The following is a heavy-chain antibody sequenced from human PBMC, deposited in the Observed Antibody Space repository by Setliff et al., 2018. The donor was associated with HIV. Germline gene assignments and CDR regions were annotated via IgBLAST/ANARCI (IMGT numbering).Heavy chain of an antibody. CDR3: ARDTTYYDMSGYSYMDV. V-gene: IGHV3-20*04. J-gene: IGHJ6*03. Sequence: GGSLRLSCAASGFTFDYYGMSWVRQAPGKGLEWVSGINWNGGSTGYADSVKGRFTISRDNAKNSLFLQMNSLRAEDTALYYCARDTTYYDMSGYSYMDVWGKGTTVTVSS. D-gene: IGHD3-9*01. CDR1: GFTFDYYG. CDR2: INWNGGST.